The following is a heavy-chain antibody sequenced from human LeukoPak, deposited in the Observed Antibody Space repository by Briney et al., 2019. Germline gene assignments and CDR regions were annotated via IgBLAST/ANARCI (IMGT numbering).Heavy chain of an antibody. J-gene: IGHJ4*02. V-gene: IGHV1-69*04. CDR2: IVPILGTA. CDR1: GGTFSPYA. D-gene: IGHD6-13*01. CDR3: ARVPQGSSWPYYFDY. Sequence: GSSVKVSCKASGGTFSPYAISWVRQAPGKGLEWVGRIVPILGTANYAQNFQGRVTITADRSTTTAYMELSSLRSEDTAVYYCARVPQGSSWPYYFDYWGQGTLVTVSS.